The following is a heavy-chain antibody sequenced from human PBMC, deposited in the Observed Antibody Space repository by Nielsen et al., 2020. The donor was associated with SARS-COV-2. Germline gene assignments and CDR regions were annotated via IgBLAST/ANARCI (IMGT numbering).Heavy chain of an antibody. Sequence: GESLKISCKGSGYSFSTYYITWVRQMPGKGLEWMGRIDLSDSYTDYSPSFQGHVTFSSDKSISTAYLQWSSLKASDTAIYYCARHPGYGSESFDYWGQGTLVTVSS. CDR3: ARHPGYGSESFDY. J-gene: IGHJ4*02. CDR1: GYSFSTYY. V-gene: IGHV5-10-1*01. CDR2: IDLSDSYT. D-gene: IGHD3-10*01.